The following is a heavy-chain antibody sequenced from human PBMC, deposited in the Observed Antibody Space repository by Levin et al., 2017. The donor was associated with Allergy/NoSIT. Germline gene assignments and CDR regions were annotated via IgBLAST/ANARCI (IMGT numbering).Heavy chain of an antibody. CDR3: ARRVVAATRGYFDY. CDR1: GFTFSSYW. D-gene: IGHD2-15*01. Sequence: GGSLRLSCAASGFTFSSYWMSWVRQAPGKGLEWVANIKQDGSEKYYVDSVKGRFTISRDNAKNSLYLQMNSLRAEDTAVYYCARRVVAATRGYFDYWGQGTLVTVSS. J-gene: IGHJ4*02. V-gene: IGHV3-7*01. CDR2: IKQDGSEK.